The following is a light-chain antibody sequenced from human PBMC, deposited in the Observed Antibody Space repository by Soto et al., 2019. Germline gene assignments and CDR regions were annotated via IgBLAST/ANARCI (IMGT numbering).Light chain of an antibody. CDR3: NSYVGSNNYV. CDR2: EVT. CDR1: ASDIGRYNY. V-gene: IGLV2-8*01. Sequence: QSALTQPPSASGSPGQSVTISCIGTASDIGRYNYVSWYQHHPGKAPKLIIYEVTKRPSGVPDRFSGPKSGNTASLTVSGLQADDEADYYCNSYVGSNNYVFGTGTKGTVL. J-gene: IGLJ1*01.